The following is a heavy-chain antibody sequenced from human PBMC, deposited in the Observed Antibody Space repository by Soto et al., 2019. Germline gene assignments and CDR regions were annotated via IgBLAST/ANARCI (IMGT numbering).Heavy chain of an antibody. J-gene: IGHJ4*02. V-gene: IGHV1-18*01. CDR3: ARGLRDYDSSGYYYDFDH. CDR2: ISAYNGNT. Sequence: ASVKVSCKASGYTFTSYGISWVRQAPGQGLEWMGWISAYNGNTNYAQKLQGRVTMTTDTSTSTAYMELRSLRSDDTAVYYCARGLRDYDSSGYYYDFDHWGQGPLVTVSS. CDR1: GYTFTSYG. D-gene: IGHD3-22*01.